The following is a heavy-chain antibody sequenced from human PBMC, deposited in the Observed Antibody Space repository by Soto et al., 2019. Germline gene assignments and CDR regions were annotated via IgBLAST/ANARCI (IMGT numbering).Heavy chain of an antibody. CDR2: IYYSGST. Sequence: QVQLQESGPGLVKPSETLSLTCTVSGGSLSSYYWSWIRQPPGKGLEWIGYIYYSGSTNYNPSLKSRVTIPVDTSKGQLSLKLSSVTAADTAVYYCARRYGYYFDYWGQGTLVTVSS. V-gene: IGHV4-59*08. D-gene: IGHD3-9*01. J-gene: IGHJ4*02. CDR3: ARRYGYYFDY. CDR1: GGSLSSYY.